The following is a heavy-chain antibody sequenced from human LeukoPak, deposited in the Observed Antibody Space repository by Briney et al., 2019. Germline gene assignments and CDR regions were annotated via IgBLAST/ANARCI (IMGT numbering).Heavy chain of an antibody. V-gene: IGHV3-74*01. CDR2: INSDGSST. CDR1: GFTFSSYA. J-gene: IGHJ4*02. CDR3: ANVFDY. Sequence: GGSLRLSCAASGFTFSSYAMSWVRQAPGKGLEWVSRINSDGSSTSYADSVKGRFTISRDNAKNTLYLQMNSLRAEDTAVYYCANVFDYWGQGTLVTVSS.